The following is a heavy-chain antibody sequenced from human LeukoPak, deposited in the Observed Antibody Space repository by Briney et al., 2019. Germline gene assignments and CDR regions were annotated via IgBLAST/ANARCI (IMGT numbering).Heavy chain of an antibody. Sequence: GASVKVSCKASGYTFASYGISWVRQAPGQGLEWMGWISAYNGNTNYAQKLQGRVTMTTDTSTSTAYMELRSLRSDDTAVYYCARDYDFWSGYYGDDAFDIWGQGTMVTVSS. CDR1: GYTFASYG. CDR3: ARDYDFWSGYYGDDAFDI. CDR2: ISAYNGNT. J-gene: IGHJ3*02. D-gene: IGHD3-3*01. V-gene: IGHV1-18*01.